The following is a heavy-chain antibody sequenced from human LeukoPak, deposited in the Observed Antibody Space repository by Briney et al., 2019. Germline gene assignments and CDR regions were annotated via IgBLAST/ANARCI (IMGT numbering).Heavy chain of an antibody. CDR2: IYYSGST. CDR1: GGSISSYY. J-gene: IGHJ4*02. CDR3: ARDGDYDFWSGYPAPLDY. Sequence: SETLSLTCTVSGGSISSYYWSWIRQPPGKGLEWIGYIYYSGSTNYNPSLKSRVTIPVDTSKNQFSLKLSSVTAADTAVYYCARDGDYDFWSGYPAPLDYWGQGTLVTVSS. D-gene: IGHD3-3*01. V-gene: IGHV4-59*01.